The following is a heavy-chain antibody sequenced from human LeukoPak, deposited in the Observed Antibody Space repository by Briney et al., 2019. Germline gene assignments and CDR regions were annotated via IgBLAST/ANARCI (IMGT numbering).Heavy chain of an antibody. V-gene: IGHV4-59*08. CDR1: GGSISSYY. Sequence: SETLSLTCTVSGGSISSYYWSWIRQPPGKGLEWIGYIYYSGSTNYNPSLKSRVTISVDTSKNQFSLKLSSVTAADTAVYYCARVGAIAARRGNWSDPWGQGTLVTVSS. CDR3: ARVGAIAARRGNWSDP. CDR2: IYYSGST. D-gene: IGHD6-6*01. J-gene: IGHJ5*02.